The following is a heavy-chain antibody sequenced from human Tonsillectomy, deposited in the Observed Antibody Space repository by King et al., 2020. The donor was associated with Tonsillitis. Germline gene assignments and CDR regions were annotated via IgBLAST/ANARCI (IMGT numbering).Heavy chain of an antibody. J-gene: IGHJ2*01. CDR1: GFTFNNYA. CDR2: ISNGGGTS. V-gene: IGHV3-23*04. CDR3: AKDLEDGDYGFSRYFDL. D-gene: IGHD2-21*01. Sequence: VQLVQSGGGLVQPGGSLRLACAASGFTFNNYAMSWVRQAPGKGLEWVSGISNGGGTSYYADSVKGRFTISRDKSKNTLYLQMKSLRAEDTAVYYCAKDLEDGDYGFSRYFDLWGRGTLVTVSS.